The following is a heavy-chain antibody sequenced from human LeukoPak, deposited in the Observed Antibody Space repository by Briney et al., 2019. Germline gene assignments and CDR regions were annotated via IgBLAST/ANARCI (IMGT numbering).Heavy chain of an antibody. CDR3: AKGAFEQWLVQVIPFDY. CDR1: GFTFTSYA. V-gene: IGHV3-23*01. CDR2: INGGGTST. D-gene: IGHD6-19*01. Sequence: GGTLRLSCAASGFTFTSYAMSWVRQAPGKGLQWVSVINGGGTSTDYAGSVKGRFTISRDNSKDTLYLQMNSLRAEDTAIYYCAKGAFEQWLVQVIPFDYWGQGTLVTVSS. J-gene: IGHJ4*02.